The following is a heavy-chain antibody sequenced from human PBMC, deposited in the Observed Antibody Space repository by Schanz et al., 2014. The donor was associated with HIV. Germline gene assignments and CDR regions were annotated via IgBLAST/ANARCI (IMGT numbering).Heavy chain of an antibody. CDR3: AGSSEYSSGWYAL. CDR2: IIRIFGSA. D-gene: IGHD3-22*01. Sequence: QVQLVQSGAEGKKPGSSVKVSCKASGGTLSNYGISWVRQAPGQGLEWMGGIIRIFGSANYAPKFQDKVTITADESTSTAYMELSSLTSDDTAVYFCAGSSEYSSGWYALWGQGTLVTVSS. CDR1: GGTLSNYG. J-gene: IGHJ5*02. V-gene: IGHV1-69*01.